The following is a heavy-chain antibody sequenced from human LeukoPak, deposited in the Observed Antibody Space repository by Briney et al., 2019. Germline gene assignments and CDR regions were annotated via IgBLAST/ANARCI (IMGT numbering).Heavy chain of an antibody. V-gene: IGHV3-49*04. CDR2: IRSKPYGGTT. CDR1: GFTFGDYA. CDR3: TRFPLAYCSSSSCPLWIDF. D-gene: IGHD2-2*01. Sequence: PGGSLRLSCTTSGFTFGDYAMSWVRQAPRKGLEWVGFIRSKPYGGTTVYAASVKGRFTISRDDSKSIAYLQMDSLKTEDTAVYYCTRFPLAYCSSSSCPLWIDFWGQGTLVTVSS. J-gene: IGHJ4*02.